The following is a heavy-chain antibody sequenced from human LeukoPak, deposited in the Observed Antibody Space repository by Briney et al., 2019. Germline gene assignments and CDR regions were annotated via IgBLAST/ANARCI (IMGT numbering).Heavy chain of an antibody. Sequence: SETLSLTCTVSGGSISSYYWSWIRQPPGKRLEWIGYIYYSGSTNYNPSLKSRVTISVDTSKNQFSLKLSSVTAADTAVYYCARCRRLWFGGGYFDYWGQGTLVTVSS. CDR3: ARCRRLWFGGGYFDY. D-gene: IGHD3-10*01. CDR2: IYYSGST. J-gene: IGHJ4*02. CDR1: GGSISSYY. V-gene: IGHV4-59*12.